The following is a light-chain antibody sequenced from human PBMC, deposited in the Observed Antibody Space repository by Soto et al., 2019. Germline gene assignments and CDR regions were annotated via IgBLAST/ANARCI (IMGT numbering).Light chain of an antibody. J-gene: IGKJ4*01. CDR2: GAS. CDR1: QSSS. CDR3: QQYGSSPFT. V-gene: IGKV3-20*01. Sequence: IVLTQSPGTLSLSPWERATLSCRASQSSSLAWYQQKPGQAPRLLIYGASTRATGIPDRFSGSGSGTDFTLTISRLEPEDFAVYYCQQYGSSPFTFGGGTKVDIK.